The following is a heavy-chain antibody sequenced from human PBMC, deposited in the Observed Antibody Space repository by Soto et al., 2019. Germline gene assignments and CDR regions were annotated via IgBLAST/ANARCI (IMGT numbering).Heavy chain of an antibody. D-gene: IGHD6-13*01. CDR3: ARESSSSCHDY. CDR2: ISAYNGNT. J-gene: IGHJ4*02. CDR1: GYTFTSYG. V-gene: IGHV1-18*01. Sequence: QVQLVQSGAEVKKPGASVKVSCKASGYTFTSYGISWVLQAPGQGLEWMGWISAYNGNTKYAQKLQGRVTMTTDTSTSTDYMELRSLRSDDTAVYYCARESSSSCHDYWGQGTLVTVSS.